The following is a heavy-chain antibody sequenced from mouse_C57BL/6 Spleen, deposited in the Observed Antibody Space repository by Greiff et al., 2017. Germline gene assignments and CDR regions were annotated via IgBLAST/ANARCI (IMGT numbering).Heavy chain of an antibody. Sequence: QVQLMQPGAELVKPGASVKLSCKASGYTFTSYWMHWVKQRPGRGLEWIGRIDPNSGGTKYNEKFKSKATLTVDNPSSTAYMQLSSLTSEDAACYYCARLTGYFGYWGQGTTLTVAS. J-gene: IGHJ2*01. D-gene: IGHD4-1*01. CDR1: GYTFTSYW. CDR2: IDPNSGGT. V-gene: IGHV1-72*01. CDR3: ARLTGYFGY.